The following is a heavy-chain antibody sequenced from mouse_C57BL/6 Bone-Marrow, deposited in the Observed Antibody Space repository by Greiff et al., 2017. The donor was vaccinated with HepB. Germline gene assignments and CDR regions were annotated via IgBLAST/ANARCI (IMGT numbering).Heavy chain of an antibody. CDR1: GYTFTSYW. D-gene: IGHD1-1*01. Sequence: EVMLVESGTVLARPGASVKMSCKTSGYTFTSYWMHWVKQRPGQGLEWIGAIYPGNSDTSYNQKFKGKAKLTAVTSASTAYMELSSLTNEDSAVYYCTRHYGSSQAWFAYWGQGTLVTVSA. J-gene: IGHJ3*01. V-gene: IGHV1-5*01. CDR2: IYPGNSDT. CDR3: TRHYGSSQAWFAY.